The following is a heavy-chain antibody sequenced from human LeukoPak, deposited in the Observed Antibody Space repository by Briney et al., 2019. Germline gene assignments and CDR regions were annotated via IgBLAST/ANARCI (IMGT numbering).Heavy chain of an antibody. V-gene: IGHV1-2*02. CDR1: GYTFTGYY. CDR3: ARVVSTAGDYGDYSDY. CDR2: INPNSGGT. D-gene: IGHD4-17*01. J-gene: IGHJ4*02. Sequence: ASVKVSCKASGYTFTGYYMHWVRQAPGQGLEWMGWINPNSGGTNYAQKFQGRVTMTRDTSISTAYMELSRLRSDDTAVYYCARVVSTAGDYGDYSDYWGQGTLVTVSS.